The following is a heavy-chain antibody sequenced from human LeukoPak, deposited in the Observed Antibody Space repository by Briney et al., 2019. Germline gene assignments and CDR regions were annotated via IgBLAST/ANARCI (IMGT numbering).Heavy chain of an antibody. J-gene: IGHJ4*02. CDR1: GFTFSSYS. D-gene: IGHD1-1*01. CDR2: ISGSGGRI. V-gene: IGHV3-23*01. Sequence: QAGGSLRLSCAASGFTFSSYSMSWVRQAPGKGLEWVSSISGSGGRIDYADSVKGRFTISRDNSKNTLSLQMNSLTAEDTAVYYCAKNPRLEGWIYFDSWGQGILVTVSS. CDR3: AKNPRLEGWIYFDS.